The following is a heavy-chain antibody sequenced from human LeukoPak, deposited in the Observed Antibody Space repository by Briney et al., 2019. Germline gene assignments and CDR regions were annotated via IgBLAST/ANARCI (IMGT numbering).Heavy chain of an antibody. D-gene: IGHD3-10*01. CDR1: GFTFSDYY. Sequence: GGSLRLSCAASGFTFSDYYMSWIRQAPGKGLEWVSYISSSGSTIYYADSVKGRFTISRDNAKNSLYLQMNSLRAEDTAVYYCARDERAYGSGSYFDYWGQETLVTVSS. CDR3: ARDERAYGSGSYFDY. CDR2: ISSSGSTI. V-gene: IGHV3-11*01. J-gene: IGHJ4*02.